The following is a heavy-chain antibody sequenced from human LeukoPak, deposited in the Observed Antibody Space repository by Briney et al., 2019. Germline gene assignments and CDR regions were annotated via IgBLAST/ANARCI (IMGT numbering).Heavy chain of an antibody. Sequence: SETLSLTCTVSGGSISSSSYYWGWIRQPPGKGLEWIGSIYYSGSTYYNPSLKSRVTISVDTSKNQFSLKLSSVTAADTAVYYCARGEDWDPFDYWGQGTLVTVSS. CDR1: GGSISSSSYY. CDR3: ARGEDWDPFDY. CDR2: IYYSGST. D-gene: IGHD1-26*01. J-gene: IGHJ4*02. V-gene: IGHV4-39*07.